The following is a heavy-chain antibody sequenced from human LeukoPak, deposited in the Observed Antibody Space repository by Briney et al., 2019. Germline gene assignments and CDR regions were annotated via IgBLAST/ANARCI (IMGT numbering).Heavy chain of an antibody. CDR1: GGSISRGSYH. D-gene: IGHD5-18*01. Sequence: SETRSLTCTVSGGSISRGSYHWGWIRQPPEKGLEWIGSIYYSGNTYYNPSLKSRVTISVDTSKNQFSLKLSSVTAADTAVYYCARHRSGGYSYGVLDYWGQGTLVTVSS. J-gene: IGHJ4*02. CDR3: ARHRSGGYSYGVLDY. CDR2: IYYSGNT. V-gene: IGHV4-39*01.